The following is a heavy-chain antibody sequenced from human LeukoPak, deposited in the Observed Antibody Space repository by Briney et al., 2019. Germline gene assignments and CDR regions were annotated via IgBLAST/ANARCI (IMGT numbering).Heavy chain of an antibody. V-gene: IGHV4-4*07. J-gene: IGHJ5*02. Sequence: SETLSLTCTVSGASISGYYWTWIRQPAGKGREWIGRIYTSGSANYNPSLKSRVTMSVDTSKNQFSLKLRSMTAADTAIYHCARTGGGSGNYYIPANWFDPWGQGTLVTVSS. CDR2: IYTSGSA. D-gene: IGHD3-10*01. CDR1: GASISGYY. CDR3: ARTGGGSGNYYIPANWFDP.